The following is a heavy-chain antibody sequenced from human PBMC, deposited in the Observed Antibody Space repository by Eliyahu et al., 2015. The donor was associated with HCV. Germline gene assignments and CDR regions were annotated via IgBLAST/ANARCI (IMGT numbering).Heavy chain of an antibody. V-gene: IGHV3-49*05. CDR1: GFTFGDYA. D-gene: IGHD3-10*01. Sequence: EVQLVESGGGLVKPGRSLRLSCTASGFTFGDYAMSWFRQAPGKGLEWVGFIRSKAYGGTTEYAASVKGRFTISRDDSKSIAYLQMNSLKTEDTAVYYCTRSITMDRYNWFDPWGQGTLVTVSS. CDR2: IRSKAYGGTT. J-gene: IGHJ5*02. CDR3: TRSITMDRYNWFDP.